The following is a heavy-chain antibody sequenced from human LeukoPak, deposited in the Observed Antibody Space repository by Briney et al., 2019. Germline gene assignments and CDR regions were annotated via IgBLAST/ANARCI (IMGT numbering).Heavy chain of an antibody. CDR2: ISAYNGST. Sequence: ASVKVSCKASGYXFTSYGISWVRQAPGQGLEWMGWISAYNGSTNYAQKLQGRVTMTTDTSTSTAYMELRSLRSDDTAVYYCARDHVGRLWYYYGMDVWGQGTTVTVSS. CDR3: ARDHVGRLWYYYGMDV. CDR1: GYXFTSYG. J-gene: IGHJ6*02. V-gene: IGHV1-18*01. D-gene: IGHD3-16*01.